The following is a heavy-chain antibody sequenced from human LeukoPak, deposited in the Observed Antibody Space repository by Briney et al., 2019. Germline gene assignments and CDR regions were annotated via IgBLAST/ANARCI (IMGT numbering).Heavy chain of an antibody. V-gene: IGHV3-30*18. CDR3: AKEYYDILTGYHYYYYGMDV. D-gene: IGHD3-9*01. J-gene: IGHJ6*02. CDR1: GFTFSSYG. Sequence: PGRSLRLSCAASGFTFSSYGMHWVRQAPGKGLEWVAGISYDGSNKYYADSVKGRFTISRDNSKNTLYLQMNSLRAEDTAVYYCAKEYYDILTGYHYYYYGMDVWGQGTTVTVSS. CDR2: ISYDGSNK.